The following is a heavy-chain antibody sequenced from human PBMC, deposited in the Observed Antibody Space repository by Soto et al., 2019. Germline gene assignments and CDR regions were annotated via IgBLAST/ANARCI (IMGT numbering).Heavy chain of an antibody. Sequence: GGSLRLSCAASGFTFSSYAMNWVRQVPGKGLEWVSYISSSGSTIYYADSVKGRFTISRDNAKNSLYLQMNSLRAEDTAVYYCERDHKGGYYYYGMDVWGQGTTVTVSS. CDR1: GFTFSSYA. V-gene: IGHV3-48*03. J-gene: IGHJ6*02. CDR2: ISSSGSTI. CDR3: ERDHKGGYYYYGMDV.